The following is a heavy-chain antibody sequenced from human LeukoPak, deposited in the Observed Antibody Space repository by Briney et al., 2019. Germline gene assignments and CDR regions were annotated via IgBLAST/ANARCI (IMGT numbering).Heavy chain of an antibody. J-gene: IGHJ4*02. Sequence: GGSLRLSCAVSGFSVRTNFMSWVRQAPGKGLEWVSVIYTGGGTDHADSVKGRFTISRDNSKNTLSLQMNSLRADDTAIYYCTRSGYRHPYHFESWGQGTLVIVSS. CDR3: TRSGYRHPYHFES. D-gene: IGHD3-22*01. V-gene: IGHV3-53*01. CDR2: IYTGGGT. CDR1: GFSVRTNF.